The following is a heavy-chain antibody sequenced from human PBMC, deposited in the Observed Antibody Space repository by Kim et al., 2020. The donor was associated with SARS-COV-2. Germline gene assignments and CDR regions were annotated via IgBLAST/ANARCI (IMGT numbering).Heavy chain of an antibody. V-gene: IGHV4-34*01. CDR1: GGSFSGYY. Sequence: SETLSLTCAVYGGSFSGYYWSWIRQPPGKGLEWIGEINHSGSTNYNPSLKSRVTISVDTSKNQFSLKLSSVTAADTAVYYCARRRGYSGYGRPWGQGTLVTVSS. CDR2: INHSGST. D-gene: IGHD5-12*01. J-gene: IGHJ5*02. CDR3: ARRRGYSGYGRP.